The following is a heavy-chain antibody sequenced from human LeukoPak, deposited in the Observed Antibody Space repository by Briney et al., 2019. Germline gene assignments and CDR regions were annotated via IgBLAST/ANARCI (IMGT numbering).Heavy chain of an antibody. CDR3: ARDRRGEDYGGYYFDY. CDR1: GYTFTSYY. V-gene: IGHV1-46*01. D-gene: IGHD4-23*01. Sequence: EASVKVSCKASGYTFTSYYMHWVRQAPGQGLEWMGIINPSGGSTSYAQKFQGRVTMTRDMSTSTVYMELSSLRSEDTAVYYCARDRRGEDYGGYYFDYWGQGTLVTVSS. CDR2: INPSGGST. J-gene: IGHJ4*02.